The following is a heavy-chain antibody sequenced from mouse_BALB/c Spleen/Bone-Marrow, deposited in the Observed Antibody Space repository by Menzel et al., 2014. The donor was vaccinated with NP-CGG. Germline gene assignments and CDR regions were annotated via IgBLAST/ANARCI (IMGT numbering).Heavy chain of an antibody. J-gene: IGHJ4*01. CDR2: IWAGGST. V-gene: IGHV2-9*02. CDR3: ARPYYGLYAMDY. Sequence: VKLMESGPGLVAPSQSLSITCTVSGFSLTNYGVRWVRQPPGKGLEWLGVIWAGGSTNYNSALMSRLSISKDNSKSQVFLKMNSLQTDDTAMYYCARPYYGLYAMDYWGQGTSVTVSS. CDR1: GFSLTNYG. D-gene: IGHD1-2*01.